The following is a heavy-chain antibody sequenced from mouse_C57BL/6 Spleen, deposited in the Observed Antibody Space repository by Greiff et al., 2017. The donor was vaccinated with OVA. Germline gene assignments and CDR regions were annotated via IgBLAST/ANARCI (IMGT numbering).Heavy chain of an antibody. V-gene: IGHV1-4*01. CDR1: GYTFTSYT. D-gene: IGHD1-1*01. J-gene: IGHJ3*01. CDR3: ARGYYGSSPAWFAY. CDR2: INPSSGYT. Sequence: VQVVESGAELARPGASVKMSCKASGYTFTSYTMHWVNQRPGQGLEWIGYINPSSGYTKYNQKFKDKATLTADKSSSTAYMQLSSLTSEDSAFYYFARGYYGSSPAWFAYWGQGTLVTVSA.